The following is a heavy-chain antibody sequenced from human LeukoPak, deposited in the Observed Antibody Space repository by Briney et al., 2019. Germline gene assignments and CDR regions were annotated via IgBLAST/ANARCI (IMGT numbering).Heavy chain of an antibody. CDR2: IYYSGST. V-gene: IGHV4-59*01. CDR3: ARYRRGVVPMDV. D-gene: IGHD2-2*01. CDR1: GGSISSYY. Sequence: SETLSLTCTVSGGSISSYYWSWIRQPPGKGLEWIGYIYYSGSTNYNPSLESRVTISVDTSKNQFSLELSSVTAADTAVFYCARYRRGVVPMDVWGKGTSVTVSS. J-gene: IGHJ6*03.